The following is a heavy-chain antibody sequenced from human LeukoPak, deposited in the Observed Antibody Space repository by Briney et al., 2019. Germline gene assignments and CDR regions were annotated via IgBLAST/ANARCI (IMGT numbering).Heavy chain of an antibody. J-gene: IGHJ3*02. V-gene: IGHV4-34*01. Sequence: SGTLSLTCPVSGGSISSHYWSWMRQPPGKGLEWIGEINHSGSTNYNPSLKSRVTISVDTSKNQFSLKLSSVTAADTAVYYCARVRDYDSSGYDPNHRTAAFDIWGQGTMVTVSS. CDR3: ARVRDYDSSGYDPNHRTAAFDI. D-gene: IGHD3-22*01. CDR2: INHSGST. CDR1: GGSISSHY.